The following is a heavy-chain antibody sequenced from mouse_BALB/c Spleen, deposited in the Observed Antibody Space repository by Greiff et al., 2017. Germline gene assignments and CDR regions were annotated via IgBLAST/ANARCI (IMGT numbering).Heavy chain of an antibody. J-gene: IGHJ2*01. CDR1: GYTFTSYW. CDR2: IDPSNSET. D-gene: IGHD2-1*01. Sequence: QVHVKQSGPELVRPGASVKMSCKASGYTFTSYWMHWVKQRPGQGLEWIGMIDPSNSETRLNQKFKDKATLNVDKSSNTAYMQLSSLTSEDSAVYYCAPSSHYYGNSFFDYWGQGTTLTVSS. CDR3: APSSHYYGNSFFDY. V-gene: IGHV1-74*01.